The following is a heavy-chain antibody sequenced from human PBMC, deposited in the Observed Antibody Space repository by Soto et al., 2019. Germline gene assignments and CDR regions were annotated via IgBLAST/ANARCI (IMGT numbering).Heavy chain of an antibody. V-gene: IGHV5-51*01. Sequence: GESLKISCKGSGYSFTSYWIGWVRQMPGKGLEWMGIIYPGDSDTRYSPSFQGQVTISADKSISTAYLQWSSLKASDTAMYYCARLVVVPDAIQGEVPPSHGMDVWGQGTTVTVYS. CDR2: IYPGDSDT. D-gene: IGHD2-2*02. CDR1: GYSFTSYW. CDR3: ARLVVVPDAIQGEVPPSHGMDV. J-gene: IGHJ6*02.